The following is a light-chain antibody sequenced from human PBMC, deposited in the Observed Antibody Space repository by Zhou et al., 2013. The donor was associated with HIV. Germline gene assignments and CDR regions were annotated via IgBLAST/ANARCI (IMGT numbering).Light chain of an antibody. CDR2: VQS. CDR3: QQYGSPPLT. J-gene: IGKJ5*01. CDR1: QSVSSNY. Sequence: EIVLTQSPGTLSLSPGERATLSCRASQSVSSNYLAWYQQKPGQAPRLLSLVVQSSRATGIPDRFSGSGSGTDFTLTISRLEPEDFAVYHCQQYGSPPLTFGQGTRXEIK. V-gene: IGKV3-20*01.